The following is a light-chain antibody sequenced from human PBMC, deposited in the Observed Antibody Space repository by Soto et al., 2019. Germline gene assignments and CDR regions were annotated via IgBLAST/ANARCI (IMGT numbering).Light chain of an antibody. CDR2: TSG. J-gene: IGKJ2*01. CDR1: QRITTY. V-gene: IGKV1-39*01. CDR3: QQTYSTPHT. Sequence: IHMTQSPSSLSASVGDRITVTCRASQRITTYVNWYQLKPGEAPKLLISTSGTLQRGVPSRFSGRGSGPDFTLTITRLQPADFAVYYWQQTYSTPHTFGQGTKVEIK.